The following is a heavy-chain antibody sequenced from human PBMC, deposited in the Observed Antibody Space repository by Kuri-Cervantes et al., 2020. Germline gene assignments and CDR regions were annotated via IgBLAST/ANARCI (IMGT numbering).Heavy chain of an antibody. CDR3: ARDRSLRGYSGRQAFDI. CDR1: GFPFSSYA. J-gene: IGHJ3*02. V-gene: IGHV3-30-3*01. Sequence: GGSLRLSFAALGFPFSSYAMHWVRQAPGKGLEWVAVISYDGSNKYYADSVKGRFTISRDNSKNTLYLQMNSLRAEDTAVYYCARDRSLRGYSGRQAFDIWGQGTMVTVSS. CDR2: ISYDGSNK. D-gene: IGHD5-12*01.